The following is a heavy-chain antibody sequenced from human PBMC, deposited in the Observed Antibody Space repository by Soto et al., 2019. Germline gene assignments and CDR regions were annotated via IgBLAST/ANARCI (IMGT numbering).Heavy chain of an antibody. Sequence: ASVKVSCKASGYTFTGYYMHWVRQAPGQGLEWMGWINPNSGGTNYAQKFQGRVTMTRDTSISTAYMELSRLRSDDTAVYYCARAEAVVVVAATDLWGQGTLVTVSS. CDR3: ARAEAVVVVAATDL. J-gene: IGHJ5*02. D-gene: IGHD2-15*01. CDR1: GYTFTGYY. V-gene: IGHV1-2*02. CDR2: INPNSGGT.